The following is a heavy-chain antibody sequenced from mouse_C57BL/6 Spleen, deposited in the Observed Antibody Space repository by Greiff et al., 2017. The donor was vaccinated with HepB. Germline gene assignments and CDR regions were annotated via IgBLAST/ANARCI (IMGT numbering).Heavy chain of an antibody. CDR1: GYAFSSYW. J-gene: IGHJ4*01. CDR3: AAYSNYVGAMDY. Sequence: VQLQQSGAELVTPGASVKISCKASGYAFSSYWMNWVKQRPGKGLEWIGQIYPGDGDTNYNGKFKGKATLTADKSSSTAYMQLSSLTPEDAAVYFCAAYSNYVGAMDYWGQGTSVTVSS. CDR2: IYPGDGDT. V-gene: IGHV1-80*01. D-gene: IGHD2-5*01.